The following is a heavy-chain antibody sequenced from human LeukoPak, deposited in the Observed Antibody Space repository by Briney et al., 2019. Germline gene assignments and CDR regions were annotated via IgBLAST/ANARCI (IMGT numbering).Heavy chain of an antibody. D-gene: IGHD5-12*01. CDR2: INPSGGST. CDR3: ARVGEFSGGYDYTGAFDI. CDR1: GYTFTSYY. V-gene: IGHV1-46*01. J-gene: IGHJ3*02. Sequence: ASVKVSCKASGYTFTSYYMHWVRQAPRQGLEWMGIINPSGGSTSYAQKFQGRVTMTRDTSTSTVYMELSSLRFEDTAVYYCARVGEFSGGYDYTGAFDIWGQGTMVTVSS.